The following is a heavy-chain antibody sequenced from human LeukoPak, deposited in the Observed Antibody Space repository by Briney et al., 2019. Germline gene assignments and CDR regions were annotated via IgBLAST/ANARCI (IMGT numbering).Heavy chain of an antibody. CDR1: GFTFSSYS. J-gene: IGHJ4*02. Sequence: GGSLRLSCAASGFTFSSYSMKWVRQAPGKGLEWVSSISSSSSYIYYADSVKGRFTISRDNAKNSLYLQMNSLRAEDTAVYYCARDDYPEGYFVDWGQGTLVTVSS. D-gene: IGHD5-12*01. CDR2: ISSSSSYI. CDR3: ARDDYPEGYFVD. V-gene: IGHV3-21*01.